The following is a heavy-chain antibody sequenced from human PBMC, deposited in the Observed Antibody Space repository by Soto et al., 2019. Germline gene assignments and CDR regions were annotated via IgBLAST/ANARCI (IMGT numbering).Heavy chain of an antibody. D-gene: IGHD6-19*01. V-gene: IGHV3-23*01. CDR2: ISGSGGVT. CDR1: EFTFSTYG. CDR3: AKAAAVAGAMYGLDI. Sequence: GGSLSLSCAASEFTFSTYGMSWVRQAPGKGLEWVSRISGSGGVTHYTDSVKGRFTISRDNSKNTLYLQMNSLRADDSAVYFCAKAAAVAGAMYGLDIWGQGTTVTVSS. J-gene: IGHJ6*02.